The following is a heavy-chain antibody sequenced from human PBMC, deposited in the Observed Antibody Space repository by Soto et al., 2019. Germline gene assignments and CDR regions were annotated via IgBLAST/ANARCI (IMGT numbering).Heavy chain of an antibody. J-gene: IGHJ3*01. CDR2: ISGLNGNT. V-gene: IGHV1-18*01. CDR1: GYTFTGYG. Sequence: QVQLVQSGAEVKKPGASVKGSCKTCGYTFTGYGINWVRKAPGQGIEWMGWISGLNGNTKDGKNIQDRVSMTTDTSTSTAYMELRRRRSDDTPVYFCGRGGSGGIIESWGQGQMLIVSS. D-gene: IGHD2-15*01. CDR3: GRGGSGGIIES.